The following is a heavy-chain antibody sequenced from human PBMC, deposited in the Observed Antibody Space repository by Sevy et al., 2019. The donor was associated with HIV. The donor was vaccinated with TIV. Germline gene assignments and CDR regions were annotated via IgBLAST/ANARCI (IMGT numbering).Heavy chain of an antibody. J-gene: IGHJ4*02. CDR1: GFTFSSYA. D-gene: IGHD3-22*01. CDR2: ISGSGGST. CDR3: AKVPLTLYYYDSSGYGDYFDY. Sequence: GGSLRLSCAASGFTFSSYAMSWVRQAPGKGLEWVSAISGSGGSTYYADSVKGRFTISRDNSKNTLYLQMNSLRAEDMAVYYCAKVPLTLYYYDSSGYGDYFDYWGQGTLVTVSS. V-gene: IGHV3-23*01.